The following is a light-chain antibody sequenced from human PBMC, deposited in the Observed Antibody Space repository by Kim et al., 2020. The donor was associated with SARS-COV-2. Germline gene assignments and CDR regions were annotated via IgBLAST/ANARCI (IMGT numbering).Light chain of an antibody. J-gene: IGLJ2*01. Sequence: GKTVTITSTGGSGRIDDSYVQWYQQRPGGVPTAVIYEDDQRPSGVSDRFSGSIDNSSNSASLTISGLKTEDEADYYCQSYNRSNVVFGGGTQLTVL. CDR3: QSYNRSNVV. V-gene: IGLV6-57*02. CDR1: SGRIDDSY. CDR2: EDD.